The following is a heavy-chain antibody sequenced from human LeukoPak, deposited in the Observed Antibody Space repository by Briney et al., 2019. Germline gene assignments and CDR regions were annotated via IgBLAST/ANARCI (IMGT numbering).Heavy chain of an antibody. CDR1: GGSISSGGHF. J-gene: IGHJ5*02. Sequence: SQTLYLTCTVSGGSISSGGHFWSWIRQHPGKGLEWIGYIYYSGSTYYNPSLKSRVNISVDTSKNQFSLRLSSVTAADTAVYYCARESVLPLKNWFDPWGQGTLVTVSS. CDR2: IYYSGST. V-gene: IGHV4-31*03. CDR3: ARESVLPLKNWFDP. D-gene: IGHD3-10*01.